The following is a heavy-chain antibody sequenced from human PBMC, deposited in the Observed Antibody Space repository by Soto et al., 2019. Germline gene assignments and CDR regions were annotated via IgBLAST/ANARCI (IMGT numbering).Heavy chain of an antibody. CDR1: GFSLTNPTVG. Sequence: GSGPTLVNPTQNLTLTCAFSGFSLTNPTVGVGWFRQPPGKALEWLAFVYWDDDVRYSPSLKARLTISKDTSNTRVVLSMTNMDPADTGTYYCARKPDDANWFDPWGQGTLVTVSS. J-gene: IGHJ5*02. V-gene: IGHV2-5*02. CDR2: VYWDDDV. CDR3: ARKPDDANWFDP. D-gene: IGHD1-1*01.